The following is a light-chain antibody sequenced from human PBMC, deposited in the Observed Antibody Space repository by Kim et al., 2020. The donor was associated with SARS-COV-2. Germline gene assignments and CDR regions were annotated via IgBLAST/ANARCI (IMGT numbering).Light chain of an antibody. Sequence: DIVMTQSPDSLAVSLGERATINCKSSQSVLYNSNNKNYLAWHQQKPGQPPKLLIYWASTRESGVPDRFSGSGSGTDFTLTISSLQAEDVAVYYCQQYYSTPLTFGGVTKVDIK. CDR3: QQYYSTPLT. V-gene: IGKV4-1*01. CDR1: QSVLYNSNNKNY. CDR2: WAS. J-gene: IGKJ4*01.